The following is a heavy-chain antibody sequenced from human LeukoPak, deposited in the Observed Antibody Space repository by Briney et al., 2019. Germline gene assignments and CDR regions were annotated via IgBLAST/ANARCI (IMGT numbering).Heavy chain of an antibody. Sequence: GGSLRLSCAASGFTFSSYAMSWVRPAPGKGLEWVSAISGSGGSTYYADSVKGRFTISRDNSKNTLYLQMNSLRAEDTAVYYCAKSPPPSIVVVPAAMRYYYYGMDVWGKGTTVTVSS. CDR1: GFTFSSYA. D-gene: IGHD2-2*01. J-gene: IGHJ6*04. V-gene: IGHV3-23*01. CDR2: ISGSGGST. CDR3: AKSPPPSIVVVPAAMRYYYYGMDV.